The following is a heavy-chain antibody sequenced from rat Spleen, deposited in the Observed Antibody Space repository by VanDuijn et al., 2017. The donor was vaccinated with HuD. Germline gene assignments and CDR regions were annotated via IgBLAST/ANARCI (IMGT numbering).Heavy chain of an antibody. CDR1: GFTLSDYY. D-gene: IGHD1-12*02. J-gene: IGHJ4*01. CDR3: TSHRLYFDDGRYYHSRVMDA. Sequence: EVQLVESDGGLVQPGRSLKISCAASGFTLSDYYMAWVRQAPTKGLEWVASISYDGLVPYYRDSVKGRCPISRDNSESTLYLQMDSLRSEDTATYYCTSHRLYFDDGRYYHSRVMDAWGQGASVTVSS. CDR2: ISYDGLVP. V-gene: IGHV5-17*01.